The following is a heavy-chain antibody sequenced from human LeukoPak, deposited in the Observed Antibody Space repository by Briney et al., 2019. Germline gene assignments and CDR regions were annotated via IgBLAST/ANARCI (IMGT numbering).Heavy chain of an antibody. V-gene: IGHV4-34*01. CDR3: ATHIVGATQA. CDR2: INHSGST. D-gene: IGHD1-26*01. CDR1: GGSFSGYY. Sequence: SETLSLTCAVYGGSFSGYYWSWIRQPPGKGLEWIGEINHSGSTNYNPSLKSRVTISVDTSKNQFSLKLSSVTAADTAVYYCATHIVGATQAWGQGTLVTVSS. J-gene: IGHJ5*02.